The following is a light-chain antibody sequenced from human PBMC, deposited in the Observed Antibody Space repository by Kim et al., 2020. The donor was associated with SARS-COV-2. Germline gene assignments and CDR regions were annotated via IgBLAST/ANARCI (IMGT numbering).Light chain of an antibody. J-gene: IGLJ3*02. CDR2: YEG. CDR1: NSGSKS. Sequence: APEKTARITCGGNNSGSKSVHLYQLKTDRAPVLVVYYEGQRPSGSPERFSGSNAGYTAALTISRVETGDEADYYCQVWDSSSDHWVFGGGTQLTVL. V-gene: IGLV3-21*01. CDR3: QVWDSSSDHWV.